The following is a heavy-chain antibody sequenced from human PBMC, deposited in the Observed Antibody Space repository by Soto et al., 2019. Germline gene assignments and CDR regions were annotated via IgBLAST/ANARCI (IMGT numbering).Heavy chain of an antibody. CDR3: ARAYPCESCYDYIWGSYRPRGGVGAFDI. CDR1: GGSISSYY. V-gene: IGHV4-59*01. CDR2: IHYSGST. Sequence: SETLSLTCTVSGGSISSYYWSWIRQPPGKGLEWIGYIHYSGSTNYNPSLKSRVTISVDTSKNQVSLKLSSVTAADTALYYCARAYPCESCYDYIWGSYRPRGGVGAFDIWGQGTMVTVSS. D-gene: IGHD3-16*02. J-gene: IGHJ3*02.